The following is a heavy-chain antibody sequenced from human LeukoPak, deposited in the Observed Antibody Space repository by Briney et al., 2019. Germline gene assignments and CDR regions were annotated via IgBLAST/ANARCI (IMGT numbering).Heavy chain of an antibody. J-gene: IGHJ4*02. CDR2: IYTSGST. CDR1: GGSISSGSYY. Sequence: SETLSLTCTVSGGSISSGSYYWSWIRQPAGKGLEWIGHIYTSGSTNYNPSLKSRVTISVDTSKNQFSLKLSSVTAADTAVYYCARDTSAVYSGSYFDYWGQGTLVTVSS. V-gene: IGHV4-61*09. CDR3: ARDTSAVYSGSYFDY. D-gene: IGHD1-26*01.